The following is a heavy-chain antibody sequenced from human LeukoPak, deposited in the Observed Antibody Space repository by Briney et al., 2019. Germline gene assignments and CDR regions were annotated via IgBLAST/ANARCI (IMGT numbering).Heavy chain of an antibody. V-gene: IGHV3-30*04. J-gene: IGHJ3*02. D-gene: IGHD3-22*01. CDR2: ISYDGSNK. Sequence: GGSLRLSCAASGFTFSSYAMHWVRQAPGKGLEWVAVISYDGSNKYYADSVKGRFTISRDNSKNTLYLQMNSLRAEDTAVYYCARVDPYDSSGYSSMGSLAFDIWGQGTMVTVSS. CDR3: ARVDPYDSSGYSSMGSLAFDI. CDR1: GFTFSSYA.